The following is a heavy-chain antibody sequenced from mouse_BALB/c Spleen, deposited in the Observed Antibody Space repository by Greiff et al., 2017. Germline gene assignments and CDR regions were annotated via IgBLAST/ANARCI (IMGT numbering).Heavy chain of an antibody. CDR1: GDSITSGY. CDR3: ARLKDYGYGFAY. J-gene: IGHJ3*01. V-gene: IGHV3-8*02. D-gene: IGHD1-2*01. Sequence: EVKLQESGPSLVKPSQTLSLTCSVTGDSITSGYWNWIRKFPGNKLEYMGYISYSGSTYYNPSLKSRISITRDTSKNQYYLQLNSVTTEDTATYYCARLKDYGYGFAYWGQGTLVTVSA. CDR2: ISYSGST.